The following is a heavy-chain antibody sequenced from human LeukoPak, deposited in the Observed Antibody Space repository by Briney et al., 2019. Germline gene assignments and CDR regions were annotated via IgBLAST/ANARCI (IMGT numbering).Heavy chain of an antibody. CDR3: ARLNCSGGSCHGYGMDV. D-gene: IGHD2-15*01. V-gene: IGHV4-59*01. CDR1: GGSISSYY. J-gene: IGHJ6*02. CDR2: VYYSGST. Sequence: SETLSLTCTVSGGSISSYYWSWIRQPPGKGLEWIGYVYYSGSTNYNPSLKSRVTISVDTSKNQFSLKLSSVTAADTAVYYCARLNCSGGSCHGYGMDVWGQGTTVTVSS.